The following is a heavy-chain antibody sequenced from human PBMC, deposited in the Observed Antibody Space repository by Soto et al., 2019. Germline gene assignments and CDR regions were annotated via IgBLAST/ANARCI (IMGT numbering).Heavy chain of an antibody. CDR2: SSASGGST. CDR1: GLTFSRHA. J-gene: IGHJ6*02. CDR3: VCGPTIFGEVWSFSYYYGMDV. Sequence: EVQLLESGGGLVQPGGSLRLSCAASGLTFSRHAMSWVRQAPGKGMEWVAASSASGGSTYYADPVRGRFTISRDNSKNTLYLQMNSLRAEDTAAYHCVCGPTIFGEVWSFSYYYGMDVWGQGTTVTVSS. V-gene: IGHV3-23*01. D-gene: IGHD3-3*01.